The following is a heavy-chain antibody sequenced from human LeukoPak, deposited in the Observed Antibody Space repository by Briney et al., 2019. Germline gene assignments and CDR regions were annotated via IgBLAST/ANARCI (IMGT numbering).Heavy chain of an antibody. D-gene: IGHD1-26*01. CDR3: ARARSGPYSGSQGAFDI. J-gene: IGHJ3*02. Sequence: PGGSLRLSCAASGFTFSSYAMHWVRQAPGKGLEYVSAISSNGGSTYYANSVKGRFTISRDNSKNTLYLQMGSLRAEDMAVYYCARARSGPYSGSQGAFDIWGQGTMVTVSS. V-gene: IGHV3-64*01. CDR1: GFTFSSYA. CDR2: ISSNGGST.